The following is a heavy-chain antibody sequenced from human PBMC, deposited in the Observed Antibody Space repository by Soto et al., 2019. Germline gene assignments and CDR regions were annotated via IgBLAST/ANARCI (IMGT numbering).Heavy chain of an antibody. Sequence: GGSLRLSCAASGFTFSSYAMSWVRQAPGKGLEWVSAISGSGGSTYYADSVKGRFTISRDNSKNTLYLQMNSLRAEDTAVYYCAKDRAVLLAAAGLDYWGQGTLVTVSS. V-gene: IGHV3-23*01. D-gene: IGHD6-13*01. J-gene: IGHJ4*02. CDR2: ISGSGGST. CDR3: AKDRAVLLAAAGLDY. CDR1: GFTFSSYA.